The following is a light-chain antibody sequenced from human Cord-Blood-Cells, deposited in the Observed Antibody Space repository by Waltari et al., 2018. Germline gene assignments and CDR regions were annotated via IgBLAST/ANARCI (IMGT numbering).Light chain of an antibody. CDR1: QSISSY. CDR3: QQSYSTPLFT. V-gene: IGKV1-39*01. CDR2: AAS. J-gene: IGKJ3*01. Sequence: QSPSSLSASVGDRVTITCRASQSISSYLNWYQQKPGKAPKLLIYAASSLQSGVPSRFSGSGSGTDFTLTISSLQPEDFATYYCQQSYSTPLFTFGPGTKVDIK.